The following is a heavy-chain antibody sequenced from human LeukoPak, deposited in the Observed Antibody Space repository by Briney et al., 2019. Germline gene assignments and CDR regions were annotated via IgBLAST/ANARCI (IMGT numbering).Heavy chain of an antibody. CDR3: ARGPIIAHDSGPFDY. Sequence: SETLSLTCGVFGGSFSGYYWSWIRQPPGEGLEWIGEINHSGNTNYNPSLKSRVTISVDTSRNHFALKLSSVTAADTALYYCARGPIIAHDSGPFDYWGQGALVTVSS. V-gene: IGHV4-34*01. J-gene: IGHJ4*02. CDR1: GGSFSGYY. D-gene: IGHD3-9*01. CDR2: INHSGNT.